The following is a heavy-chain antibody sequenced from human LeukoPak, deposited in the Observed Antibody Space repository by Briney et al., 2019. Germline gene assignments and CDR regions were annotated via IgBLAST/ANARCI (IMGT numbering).Heavy chain of an antibody. V-gene: IGHV4-59*01. CDR2: IYYSGST. Sequence: SETLSLTCTVSGGSICSYYWSWIRQPPGKGLGWIGYIYYSGSTNYNPSLKSRVTIAVDTSKNQFSLKLSSVTAADTAVYYCARSGYDILTGYSPPVGWGQGTLVTVSS. CDR1: GGSICSYY. D-gene: IGHD3-9*01. J-gene: IGHJ4*02. CDR3: ARSGYDILTGYSPPVG.